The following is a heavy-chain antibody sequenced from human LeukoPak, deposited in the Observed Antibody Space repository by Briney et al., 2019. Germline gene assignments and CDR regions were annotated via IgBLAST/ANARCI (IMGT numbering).Heavy chain of an antibody. CDR3: ARISYGDYLNY. D-gene: IGHD4-17*01. CDR2: INPNSGGT. CDR1: GYTFTGYN. V-gene: IGHV1-2*02. J-gene: IGHJ4*02. Sequence: ASVKVSCKASGYTFTGYNMHWVRQAPGQGLEWMGWINPNSGGTNYAQKCQGRVTMTRDTSISTAYMELSRLRSDDTAVYYCARISYGDYLNYWGQGTLVTVSS.